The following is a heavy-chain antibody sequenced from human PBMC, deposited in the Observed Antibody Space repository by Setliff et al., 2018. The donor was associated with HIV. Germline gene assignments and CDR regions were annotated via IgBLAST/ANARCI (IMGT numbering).Heavy chain of an antibody. CDR2: IYPGDSDT. CDR3: IRRRRAPGTGDLESY. CDR1: GYSFTNYW. V-gene: IGHV5-51*01. Sequence: PGESLKISCQASGYSFTNYWIGWVRQMPGKGLEWMGVIYPGDSDTRYSPSFQGQVTILADRSITTAYLKWSSLKVSDTAMYYCIRRRRAPGTGDLESYWGQGTLVTVSS. J-gene: IGHJ4*02. D-gene: IGHD7-27*01.